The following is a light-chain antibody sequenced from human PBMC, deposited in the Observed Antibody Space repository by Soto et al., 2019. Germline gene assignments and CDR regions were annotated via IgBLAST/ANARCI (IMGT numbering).Light chain of an antibody. J-gene: IGKJ1*01. CDR3: QQYNGYSRT. CDR1: QSISAW. CDR2: KAS. V-gene: IGKV1-5*03. Sequence: DIQMTQSPSTLSASIGDRVTITSRASQSISAWLAWYQQKPGKAPKLLIYKASSLERGVPSRFSGSGSGTEFTLTISSLQPDDFATYYCQQYNGYSRTFGQGTKVEIK.